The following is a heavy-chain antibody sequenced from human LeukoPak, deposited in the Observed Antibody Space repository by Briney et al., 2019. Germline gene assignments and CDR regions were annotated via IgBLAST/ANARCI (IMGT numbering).Heavy chain of an antibody. D-gene: IGHD4-17*01. Sequence: SETLSLTCTVSGGSITGYYWSWFRRPPGEGLEWIGYIYYRGSTKYNPSLKSRVTISVDTSKNQFSLKLSSVTAADTAVYYCARAGGWRDPKTTVTYFDYWGQGTLVTVSS. CDR2: IYYRGST. CDR3: ARAGGWRDPKTTVTYFDY. V-gene: IGHV4-59*01. CDR1: GGSITGYY. J-gene: IGHJ4*02.